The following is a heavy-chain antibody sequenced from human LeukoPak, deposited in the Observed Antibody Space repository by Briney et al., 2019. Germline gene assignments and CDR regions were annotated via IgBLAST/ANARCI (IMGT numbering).Heavy chain of an antibody. Sequence: PGGSLRLSCAASGFIFSSHWMSWVRQAPGKGLEWVANIKQDGSEKYYVDSVKGRFTISRDNAKNSLYLQMNSLRAEDTAVYYCARVRAAAFDIWGQGTMVTVSS. CDR3: ARVRAAAFDI. V-gene: IGHV3-7*03. CDR1: GFIFSSHW. CDR2: IKQDGSEK. J-gene: IGHJ3*02.